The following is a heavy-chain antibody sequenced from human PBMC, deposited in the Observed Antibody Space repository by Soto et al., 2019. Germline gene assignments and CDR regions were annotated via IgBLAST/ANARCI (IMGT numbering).Heavy chain of an antibody. D-gene: IGHD3-10*01. CDR1: GGTFSSYA. Sequence: QVQLVQSGAEVKKPGSSVKVYCKASGGTFSSYAISWVRQAPGQGLEWMGGIIPIFGTADYAQKFQGRVTITADESTSTAYMELSSLRSEDTAVYYCALHYGSGSNYYYYGMDVWGQGTTVTVSS. CDR3: ALHYGSGSNYYYYGMDV. CDR2: IIPIFGTA. J-gene: IGHJ6*02. V-gene: IGHV1-69*12.